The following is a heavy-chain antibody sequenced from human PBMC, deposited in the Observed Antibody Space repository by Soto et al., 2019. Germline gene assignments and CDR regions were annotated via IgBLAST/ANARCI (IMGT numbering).Heavy chain of an antibody. CDR3: ASKFGELLADAFDI. V-gene: IGHV4-4*02. J-gene: IGHJ3*02. CDR1: NSPIRSRTW. D-gene: IGHD3-10*01. CDR2: IYHSGSI. Sequence: SDPLSPTYTQSNSPIRSRTWRTWLRQTPGQGLEWIGEIYHSGSINHNPSLKSRVTMSLDKSKNQFSLKMTSLTASDTAVYYCASKFGELLADAFDIWGQGTVVT.